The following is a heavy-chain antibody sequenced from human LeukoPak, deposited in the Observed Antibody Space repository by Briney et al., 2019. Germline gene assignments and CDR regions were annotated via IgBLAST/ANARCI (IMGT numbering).Heavy chain of an antibody. D-gene: IGHD2-2*02. CDR3: AILGYCSSTSCYRDAFDI. V-gene: IGHV1-69*05. J-gene: IGHJ3*02. CDR2: IIPIFGTA. CDR1: GYTFTSYG. Sequence: GASVKVSCKASGYTFTSYGISWVRQAPGQGLEWMGGIIPIFGTANYAQKFQGRVTITTDESTSTAYMELSSLRSEDTAVYYCAILGYCSSTSCYRDAFDIWGQGTMVTVSS.